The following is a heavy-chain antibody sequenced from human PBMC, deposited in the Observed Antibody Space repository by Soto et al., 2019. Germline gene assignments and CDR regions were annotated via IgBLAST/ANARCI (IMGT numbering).Heavy chain of an antibody. V-gene: IGHV1-69*01. CDR2: VIPMFGTT. CDR1: GDTFSSYT. Sequence: QVQLVQSGAEVKQPGSSVKVSCKASGDTFSSYTISWVRQAPGQGLEWMGEVIPMFGTTNYPRTFQGRVTITADESTSTAYMELSGLTSEDTAIYYCAREGSYDNRGYSKFGYWGQGTLVTVSS. J-gene: IGHJ4*02. D-gene: IGHD3-22*01. CDR3: AREGSYDNRGYSKFGY.